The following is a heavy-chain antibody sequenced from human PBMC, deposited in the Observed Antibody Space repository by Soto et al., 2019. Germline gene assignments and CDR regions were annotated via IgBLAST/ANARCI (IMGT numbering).Heavy chain of an antibody. CDR2: IYYDGSNK. Sequence: PGGSLRLSCAASGFTFSRYAMHWVRQAPGKGLEWVAVIYYDGSNKYYIDSVKGRFTISRDNSKNTLYLQMNSLRAEDTAVYYCARPFCTNGVCYYYFDYWGQGTLVTVSS. D-gene: IGHD2-8*01. V-gene: IGHV3-33*01. J-gene: IGHJ4*02. CDR1: GFTFSRYA. CDR3: ARPFCTNGVCYYYFDY.